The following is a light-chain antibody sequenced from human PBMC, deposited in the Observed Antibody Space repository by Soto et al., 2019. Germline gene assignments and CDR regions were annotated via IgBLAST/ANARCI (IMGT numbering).Light chain of an antibody. J-gene: IGKJ4*01. CDR2: AAS. Sequence: DIQMTQSPSSLSASVGDRVTITCRASQSISSYLNWYQQKPGKAPKLLIYAASSLQSGVPSRFSGSGSGTDFTLTISSLQPEEFATYYCQQSYSTPPFGGGTKVEIK. CDR3: QQSYSTPP. CDR1: QSISSY. V-gene: IGKV1-39*01.